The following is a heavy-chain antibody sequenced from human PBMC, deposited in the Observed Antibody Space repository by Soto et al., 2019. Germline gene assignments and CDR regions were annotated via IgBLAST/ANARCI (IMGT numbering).Heavy chain of an antibody. V-gene: IGHV4-31*03. J-gene: IGHJ4*02. CDR2: IYHSGDT. CDR3: VRAPGNEGIDS. Sequence: QVQLQESGPGLVKPSQTLSLTCTVSGAYVNTGGYYWSWVRQYPGKGLEWIGYIYHSGDTYYNPSLKSRLTISVDTSKNHFSLSLSSVTVADTAVYYCVRAPGNEGIDSWGQGNLVIVSS. D-gene: IGHD1-1*01. CDR1: GAYVNTGGYY.